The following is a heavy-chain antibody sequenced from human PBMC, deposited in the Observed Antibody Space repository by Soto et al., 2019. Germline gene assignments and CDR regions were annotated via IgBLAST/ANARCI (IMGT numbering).Heavy chain of an antibody. J-gene: IGHJ4*02. V-gene: IGHV1-69*01. Sequence: QVQLVQSGAEVKKPGSSVKVSCKASGGTFSSYVISWVRQAPGQGLEWMGGIIPMFEKTTYAQRFHGRVTITADESTSTAYMGLSSLGSEDTAFNFCSYSSSPLGFDFWGQGTLVTVSS. CDR1: GGTFSSYV. CDR3: SYSSSPLGFDF. CDR2: IIPMFEKT. D-gene: IGHD6-13*01.